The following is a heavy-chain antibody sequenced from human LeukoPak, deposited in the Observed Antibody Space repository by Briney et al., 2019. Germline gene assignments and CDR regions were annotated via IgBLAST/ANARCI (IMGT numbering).Heavy chain of an antibody. D-gene: IGHD1-26*01. CDR2: IYYSGST. V-gene: IGHV4-30-4*01. CDR3: ARHYGGSYPYWYFDL. Sequence: PSETLSLTCTVSGGSISSGDYYWSWIRQPPGKGLEWIGYIYYSGSTYYNPSLKSRVTISVDTSKNQFSLKLSSVTAADTAVYYCARHYGGSYPYWYFDLWGRGTLVTVSS. CDR1: GGSISSGDYY. J-gene: IGHJ2*01.